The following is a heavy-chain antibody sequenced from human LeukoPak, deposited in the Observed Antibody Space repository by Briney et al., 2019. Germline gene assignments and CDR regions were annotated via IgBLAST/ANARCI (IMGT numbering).Heavy chain of an antibody. CDR1: GGSISSYY. Sequence: SETLSLTCTVSGGSISSYYWSWIRQPPGKGLEWIGYIYYSGSTNYNPSLKSRVTISVDTSKNQFSLKLSSVTAADTAVYYCARGRDGYNYNYWGQGTLVTVSS. J-gene: IGHJ4*02. V-gene: IGHV4-59*01. CDR3: ARGRDGYNYNY. D-gene: IGHD5-24*01. CDR2: IYYSGST.